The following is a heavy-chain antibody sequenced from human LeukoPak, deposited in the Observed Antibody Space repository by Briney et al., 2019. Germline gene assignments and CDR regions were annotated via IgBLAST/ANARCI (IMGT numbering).Heavy chain of an antibody. CDR2: ISGDGSGT. Sequence: GGSLRLSCAVSGFTFSNHWMHWVRQVPGEGLVWVSYISGDGSGTDSADSVKGRFTISRDNAKNTLNLQMNSLRAEDTAVYYCARDLGQYYDTSDNWFDPWGQGTLVTVSS. J-gene: IGHJ5*02. V-gene: IGHV3-74*01. CDR3: ARDLGQYYDTSDNWFDP. D-gene: IGHD3-22*01. CDR1: GFTFSNHW.